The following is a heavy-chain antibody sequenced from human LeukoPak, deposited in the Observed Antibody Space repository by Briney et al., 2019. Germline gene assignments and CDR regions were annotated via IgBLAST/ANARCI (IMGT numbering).Heavy chain of an antibody. CDR2: IKQDGSEK. D-gene: IGHD6-13*01. J-gene: IGHJ4*02. V-gene: IGHV3-7*01. CDR3: ARDGFSSSWYAFDY. Sequence: GGSLRLSCAASGFTFSSYAMSWVRQAPGKGLEWVANIKQDGSEKYYVDSVKGRFTISRDNAKNSLYLQMNGLRAEDTAVYYCARDGFSSSWYAFDYWGQGILVTVSS. CDR1: GFTFSSYA.